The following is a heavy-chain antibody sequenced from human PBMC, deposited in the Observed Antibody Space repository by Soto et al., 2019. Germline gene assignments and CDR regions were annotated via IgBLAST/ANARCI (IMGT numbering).Heavy chain of an antibody. CDR1: GFTFSNYA. J-gene: IGHJ4*02. CDR3: AKSPLGYCSGGSCYPPHYFDY. CDR2: VGGSGDST. Sequence: EVQLLDSGGGLVQPGGSLRLSCAASGFTFSNYAMSWVRQAPGKGLEWVSGVGGSGDSTYYADSVKGRFTISRDNSKDTLYRQMNSLRAEDTAVYYCAKSPLGYCSGGSCYPPHYFDYWGQGTLVTVSS. V-gene: IGHV3-23*01. D-gene: IGHD2-15*01.